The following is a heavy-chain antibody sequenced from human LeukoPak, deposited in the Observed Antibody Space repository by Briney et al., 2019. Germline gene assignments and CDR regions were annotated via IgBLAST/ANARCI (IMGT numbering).Heavy chain of an antibody. CDR3: ARVAGGMVRGDMDV. V-gene: IGHV3-9*01. Sequence: GGSLRLSCAASGFTFDDYAMHWVRQAPGKGREWVSGISWNSGSIGYADSVKGRFTSSREIAKNSLYLQMNSLRAEDTALYHCARVAGGMVRGDMDVWGKGTTVTISS. D-gene: IGHD3-10*01. J-gene: IGHJ6*03. CDR1: GFTFDDYA. CDR2: ISWNSGSI.